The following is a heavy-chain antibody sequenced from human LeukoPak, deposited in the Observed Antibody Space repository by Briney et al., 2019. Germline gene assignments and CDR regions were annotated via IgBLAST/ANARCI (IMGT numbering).Heavy chain of an antibody. Sequence: SVKVSCKASRGTSSSYTISWVRQAPGQGLEWMGGIIPIFGTANYAQKFQGRVTITADKSTSTAYMELSSLRSEDTAVYYCARDRGGYSWWGQGTLVTVSS. J-gene: IGHJ4*02. CDR1: RGTSSSYT. CDR3: ARDRGGYSW. CDR2: IIPIFGTA. V-gene: IGHV1-69*06. D-gene: IGHD5-18*01.